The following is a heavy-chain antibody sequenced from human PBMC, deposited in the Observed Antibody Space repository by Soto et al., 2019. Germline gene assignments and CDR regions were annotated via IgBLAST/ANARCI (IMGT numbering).Heavy chain of an antibody. CDR1: GYTFTRYG. CDR2: ISGYNGDT. J-gene: IGHJ6*02. Sequence: QGQLVQSGGEAKKPGASVKVSCKASGYTFTRYGISWVRQAPGQGLEWMGWISGYNGDTNYAQKFQGRVTMTIDTSTSTAYMELRSLTSDDTAVYYCQPPYYYYGMDVWGQGTTVTVSS. CDR3: QPPYYYYGMDV. V-gene: IGHV1-18*01.